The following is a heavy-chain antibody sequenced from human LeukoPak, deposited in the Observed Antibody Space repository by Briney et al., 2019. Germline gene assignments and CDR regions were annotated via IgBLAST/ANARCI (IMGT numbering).Heavy chain of an antibody. D-gene: IGHD2-2*01. CDR1: GYTFTSYG. Sequence: ASVKVSCKASGYTFTSYGINWVRQAPGQGLEWMGWISPYNGNTNYAQRLQGRVTMTTDTSTSTTYMELRSLRSDDTAVYYWARGWADIVVVPASREFDPWGQGTLVTVSS. CDR3: ARGWADIVVVPASREFDP. J-gene: IGHJ5*02. V-gene: IGHV1-18*01. CDR2: ISPYNGNT.